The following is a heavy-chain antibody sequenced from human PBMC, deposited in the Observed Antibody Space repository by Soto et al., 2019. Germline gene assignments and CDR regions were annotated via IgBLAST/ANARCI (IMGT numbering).Heavy chain of an antibody. CDR1: GASISSYS. CDR3: ARLYYDRNGYYWFDS. CDR2: FYYSGGT. D-gene: IGHD3-22*01. Sequence: PSETLSLTCTVSGASISSYSWTWIRQPPGKGLEWIGYFYYSGGTNSNPSLGSRVTISVDTAKSLFSLRLSSVTAADTAVYYCARLYYDRNGYYWFDSWGQGNLVTVSS. V-gene: IGHV4-59*01. J-gene: IGHJ5*01.